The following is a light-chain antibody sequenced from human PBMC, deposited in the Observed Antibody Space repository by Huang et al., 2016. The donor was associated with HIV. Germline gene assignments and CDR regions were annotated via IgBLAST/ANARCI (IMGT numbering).Light chain of an antibody. Sequence: IRLTQSPSSLSASIGDRATITCRASQGISTDVAWYQQTPGKPPELLIYGAASLESGVPSTFSGSGSGTEFTLTIRSLQPDDLGTYYCQQYNSYPWTFGQGTKVEIK. V-gene: IGKV1-13*02. CDR1: QGISTD. J-gene: IGKJ1*01. CDR3: QQYNSYPWT. CDR2: GAA.